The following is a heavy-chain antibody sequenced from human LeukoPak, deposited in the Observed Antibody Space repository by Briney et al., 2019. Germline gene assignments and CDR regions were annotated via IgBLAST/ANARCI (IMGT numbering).Heavy chain of an antibody. CDR1: GFTFSNYA. V-gene: IGHV3-23*01. CDR2: ISNSGANA. J-gene: IGHJ4*02. Sequence: GGSLRLSCAASGFTFSNYAMGWVRQAPGKGLEWISGISNSGANAYYADSVKGRFTVSRDNSKNTLYLQMSSLRADDTAVYYCVSASTWHFFDYWGQGTLVTVSS. CDR3: VSASTWHFFDY.